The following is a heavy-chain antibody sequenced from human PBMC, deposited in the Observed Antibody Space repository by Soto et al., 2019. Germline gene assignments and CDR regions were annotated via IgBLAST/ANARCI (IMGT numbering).Heavy chain of an antibody. Sequence: GASVKVSCKASGCIFGTYVISWVRQAPGQGLEWMGGIIPNFGRPNYAQKFQGRVTITADALTSTANMELSSLRSEDTALYYCACEDPPGYCCARDEYLDRWGRGTLVTVSS. CDR2: IIPNFGRP. V-gene: IGHV1-69*13. J-gene: IGHJ1*01. CDR3: ACEDPPGYCCARDEYLDR. D-gene: IGHD6-19*01. CDR1: GCIFGTYV.